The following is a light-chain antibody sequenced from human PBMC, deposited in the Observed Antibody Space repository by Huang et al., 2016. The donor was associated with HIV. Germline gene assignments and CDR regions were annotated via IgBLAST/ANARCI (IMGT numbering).Light chain of an antibody. J-gene: IGKJ1*01. CDR1: QSVLKTSNNKNC. CDR3: HQCYDTPQT. CDR2: WAS. Sequence: DIVVTQSPDSLALSLGGRAAINCTASQSVLKTSNNKNCLSWYQLKPGQPPKLLIYWASTRESGVPDRFSGSGSWTHFTLTIASLQAEDVAVYYCHQCYDTPQTFGQGTKVEVK. V-gene: IGKV4-1*01.